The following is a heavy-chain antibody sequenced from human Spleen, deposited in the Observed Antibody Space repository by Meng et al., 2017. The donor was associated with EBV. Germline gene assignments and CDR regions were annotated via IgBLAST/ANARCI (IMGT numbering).Heavy chain of an antibody. V-gene: IGHV4-39*01. Sequence: LRLAASAPVTVNPSDSLSSPCTVSGDSISSFYYWGWIRQPPGRGLEWIGSVHYTGSTYYSPSLKSRVTESVDTSKNQFSLRLTSVTAADTAVYYCARPFPSWQSPRLDPFGAWGQGTLVTVSS. CDR1: GDSISSFYY. CDR2: VHYTGST. D-gene: IGHD6-19*01. CDR3: ARPFPSWQSPRLDPFGA. J-gene: IGHJ5*02.